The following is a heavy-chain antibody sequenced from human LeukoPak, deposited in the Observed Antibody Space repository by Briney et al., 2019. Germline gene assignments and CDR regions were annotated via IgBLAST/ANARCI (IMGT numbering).Heavy chain of an antibody. CDR3: ARRQGTTLNFDY. D-gene: IGHD1-1*01. V-gene: IGHV1-18*01. CDR2: INAYNGNT. CDR1: GYTFSSYG. J-gene: IGHJ4*02. Sequence: ASVKVSCKASGYTFSSYGFSWVRQAPGQGLEWMGWINAYNGNTNYAQNLQGRVTMTTYTSTSTAYMELRSLRSDDTAVYYCARRQGTTLNFDYWGQGTLVTVSS.